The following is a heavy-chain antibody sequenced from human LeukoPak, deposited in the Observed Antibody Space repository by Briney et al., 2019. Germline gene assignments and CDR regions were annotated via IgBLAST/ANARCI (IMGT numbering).Heavy chain of an antibody. D-gene: IGHD3-22*01. V-gene: IGHV3-21*01. CDR3: ARYYYDSSGYYDY. J-gene: IGHJ4*02. CDR2: ISSSSSYI. CDR1: GFTFSSYS. Sequence: GGSLRLSCAASGFTFSSYSMNWVRQAPGKGLEWVSSISSSSSYIYYADSVKGRFTISRDNAKNSLYLQMNRLRAEDTAVYYCARYYYDSSGYYDYWGQGTLVTVSS.